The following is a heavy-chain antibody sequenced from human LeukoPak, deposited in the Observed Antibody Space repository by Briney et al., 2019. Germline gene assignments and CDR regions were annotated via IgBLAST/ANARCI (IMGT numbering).Heavy chain of an antibody. D-gene: IGHD4-17*01. CDR1: GGSVSSGSYY. V-gene: IGHV4-61*01. Sequence: PSETLSLTCTVSGGSVSSGSYYWSWIRQPPGKGLEWIGYIYYSGSTNYSPSLKSRVTISVDTSKNQFSLKLSSVTAADTAVYYCARDTGPYGDYVHFDYWGQGTLVTVSS. J-gene: IGHJ4*02. CDR3: ARDTGPYGDYVHFDY. CDR2: IYYSGST.